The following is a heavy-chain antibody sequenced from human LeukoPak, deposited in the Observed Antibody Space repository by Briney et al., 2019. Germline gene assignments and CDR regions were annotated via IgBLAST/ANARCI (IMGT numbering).Heavy chain of an antibody. D-gene: IGHD6-13*01. J-gene: IGHJ6*02. CDR1: GFTFSSYW. Sequence: SGGSLRLSCAASGFTFSSYWMSWVRQAPGKGLEWVANIKQDGSEKYYVDSVKGRFTISRDNAKNSLYLQMNSLRAEDTAVYYCARDGYSSSWYTLGLIYYYGMDVWGQGTTVTVSS. CDR3: ARDGYSSSWYTLGLIYYYGMDV. V-gene: IGHV3-7*01. CDR2: IKQDGSEK.